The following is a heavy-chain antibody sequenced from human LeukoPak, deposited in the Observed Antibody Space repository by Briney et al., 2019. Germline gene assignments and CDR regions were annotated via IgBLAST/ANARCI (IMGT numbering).Heavy chain of an antibody. D-gene: IGHD3-10*01. CDR3: ARVGLGYYGSGSYYNVVD. V-gene: IGHV4-59*01. J-gene: IGHJ4*02. CDR2: IYYSGST. CDR1: GGSISSYY. Sequence: SETLSLTCTVSGGSISSYYWSWIRQPPGKGLEWIGYIYYSGSTNYNPSLKSRLTISVDTSKNQFSLKLSSVTAADTAVYYCARVGLGYYGSGSYYNVVDWGQGALVTVSS.